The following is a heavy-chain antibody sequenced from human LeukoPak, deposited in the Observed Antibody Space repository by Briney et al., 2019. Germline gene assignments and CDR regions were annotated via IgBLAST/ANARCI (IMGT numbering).Heavy chain of an antibody. J-gene: IGHJ4*02. Sequence: GGSLRLSCAASGFTFSSYAMTWVRQAPGKGLEWVSTIGDSGDWAHYTDSVEGRFTISRDNSKNTLYLQMNSLRVEDTAIYYCAKDWWTGWGQGTLVTVSS. V-gene: IGHV3-23*01. CDR2: IGDSGDWA. CDR3: AKDWWTG. CDR1: GFTFSSYA. D-gene: IGHD2-15*01.